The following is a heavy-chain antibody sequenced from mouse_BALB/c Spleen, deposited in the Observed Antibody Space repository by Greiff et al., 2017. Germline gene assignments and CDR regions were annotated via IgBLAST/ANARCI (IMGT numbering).Heavy chain of an antibody. Sequence: EVKLVESGGGLVKPGGSLKLSCAASGFTFSSYAMSWVRQTPEKRLEWVASISSGGSTYYPDSVKGRFTISRDNAKNTLYLQMSSLKSEDTAMYYCARHGYDYDECWFAYWGQGTLVTVSA. CDR3: ARHGYDYDECWFAY. CDR1: GFTFSSYA. CDR2: ISSGGST. V-gene: IGHV5-6*03. D-gene: IGHD2-4*01. J-gene: IGHJ3*01.